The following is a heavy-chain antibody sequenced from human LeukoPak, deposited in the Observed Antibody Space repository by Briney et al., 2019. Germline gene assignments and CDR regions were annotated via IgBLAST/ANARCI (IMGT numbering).Heavy chain of an antibody. CDR2: LYSGGRT. J-gene: IGHJ4*02. V-gene: IGHV3-53*01. CDR1: GFSVSSNY. Sequence: GGSLRLSCTASGFSVSSNYVSWVRQAPGKGLEWVSVLYSGGRTNYADSVKGRFTISRDNSRNTLYLQMNSLRAEDTAFYYCARGEGLFDYWGQGTLVTVSS. CDR3: ARGEGLFDY.